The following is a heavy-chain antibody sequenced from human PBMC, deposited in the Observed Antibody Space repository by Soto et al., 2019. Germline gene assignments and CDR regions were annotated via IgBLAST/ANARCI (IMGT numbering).Heavy chain of an antibody. J-gene: IGHJ5*01. D-gene: IGHD2-8*01. Sequence: GASVKVSCKASGYTLIGYYIHWVRQAPGQGLEWMGWINTNTGGTNYAQKFQGRVTMTRDTSISTVYMELSSLTSEDTAVYYCARDLSPCSNGGCSKNCFDSWGQGALVTVSS. CDR1: GYTLIGYY. CDR3: ARDLSPCSNGGCSKNCFDS. V-gene: IGHV1-2*02. CDR2: INTNTGGT.